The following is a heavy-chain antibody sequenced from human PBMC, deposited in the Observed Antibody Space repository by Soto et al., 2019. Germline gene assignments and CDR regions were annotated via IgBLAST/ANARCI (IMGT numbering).Heavy chain of an antibody. CDR1: GFTFSNYW. D-gene: IGHD6-19*01. J-gene: IGHJ4*02. CDR2: INSDGTTI. Sequence: EVQLVESGGGLVQPGVSLRLSCAASGFTFSNYWVHWVRQAPGKGLMWVSRINSDGTTINYADSVEGRFTISRDNAKNTLFLQMNSLRVEDTAVYYCARAGWYRFDYWGQGTLVTVSS. V-gene: IGHV3-74*01. CDR3: ARAGWYRFDY.